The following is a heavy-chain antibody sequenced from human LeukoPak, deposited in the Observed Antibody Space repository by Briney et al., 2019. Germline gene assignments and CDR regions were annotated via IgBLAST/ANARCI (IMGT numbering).Heavy chain of an antibody. V-gene: IGHV4-59*01. CDR3: ARSRGWGSDNDRFSADFDY. CDR2: IYYSGGT. Sequence: SETLSLTCTVSGGSINYYYWMWIRQPPGKGLEWIGYIYYSGGTHYNPSLKSRVTMLVDTSKNQFSLKLNSVTAADTAVYYCARSRGWGSDNDRFSADFDYWGQGTLVTVSS. D-gene: IGHD2-21*02. CDR1: GGSINYYY. J-gene: IGHJ4*02.